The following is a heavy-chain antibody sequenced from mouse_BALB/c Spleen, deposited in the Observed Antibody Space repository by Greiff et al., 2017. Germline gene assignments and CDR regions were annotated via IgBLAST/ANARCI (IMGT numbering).Heavy chain of an antibody. CDR2: INPYNDGT. D-gene: IGHD2-4*01. J-gene: IGHJ2*01. CDR3: ASYYDYDALDY. CDR1: GYTFTSYV. Sequence: EVQLVESGPELVKPGASVKMSCKASGYTFTSYVMHWVKQKPGQGLEWIGYINPYNDGTKYNEKFKGKATLTSDKSSSTAYMELSSLTSEDSAVYYCASYYDYDALDYWGQGTTLTVSS. V-gene: IGHV1-14*01.